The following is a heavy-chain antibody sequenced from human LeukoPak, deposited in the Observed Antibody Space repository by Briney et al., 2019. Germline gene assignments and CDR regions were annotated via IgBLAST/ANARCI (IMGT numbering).Heavy chain of an antibody. D-gene: IGHD2-15*01. CDR2: ISAYNGNT. CDR3: ARGLQGYCSGGSCYLYYFDY. CDR1: GYTFTSYG. V-gene: IGHV1-18*01. J-gene: IGHJ4*02. Sequence: ASVKVSCKASGYTFTSYGISWVRQAPGQGLEWMGWISAYNGNTNYAQKLQGRVTMTTDTSTSTAYMELRSLRSDDTAVYYCARGLQGYCSGGSCYLYYFDYWGQGTLVTVSS.